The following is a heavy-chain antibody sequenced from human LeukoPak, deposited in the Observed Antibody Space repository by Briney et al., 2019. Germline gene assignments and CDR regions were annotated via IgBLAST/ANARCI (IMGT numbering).Heavy chain of an antibody. CDR1: GLTFSDFY. J-gene: IGHJ4*02. CDR2: ISSSGDTI. D-gene: IGHD3-22*01. Sequence: GGSLRLSCAASGLTFSDFYMSWIRQAPGKGLEWVSHISSSGDTIYYADSVRGRFTISGDNAENSLYLQMNSLRAEDTALYHCARHDSSGYYYFYDWGQGTLVTVSS. CDR3: ARHDSSGYYYFYD. V-gene: IGHV3-11*01.